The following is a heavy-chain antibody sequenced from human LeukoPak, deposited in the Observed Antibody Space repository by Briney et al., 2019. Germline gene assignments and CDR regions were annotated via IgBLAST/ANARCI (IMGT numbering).Heavy chain of an antibody. V-gene: IGHV7-4-1*02. CDR2: INTNTGNP. D-gene: IGHD3-10*01. Sequence: ASVKLSCKASGYTFTSYAMNWVRQAPGQGLEWMGWINTNTGNPTYAQGFTGRFVFSLDTSVSTAYLQISSLKAEDTAVYYCARDPVTMVRGVILGYYYYYMDVWGKGTTVTVSS. CDR3: ARDPVTMVRGVILGYYYYYMDV. CDR1: GYTFTSYA. J-gene: IGHJ6*03.